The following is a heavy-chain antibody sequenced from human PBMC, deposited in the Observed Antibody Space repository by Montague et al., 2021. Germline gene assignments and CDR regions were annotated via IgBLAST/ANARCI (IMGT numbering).Heavy chain of an antibody. CDR1: GITFDYYW. Sequence: SLILSCAASGITFDYYWMSWVRQAPGKGLEWVANINEDGSEKNYXDSVRGRFSISRDNTKNSLYLQMNSLRVEDTAVYYCARDRAAAGSWGHGTLVIVSS. CDR3: ARDRAAAGS. D-gene: IGHD6-13*01. V-gene: IGHV3-7*01. CDR2: INEDGSEK. J-gene: IGHJ5*01.